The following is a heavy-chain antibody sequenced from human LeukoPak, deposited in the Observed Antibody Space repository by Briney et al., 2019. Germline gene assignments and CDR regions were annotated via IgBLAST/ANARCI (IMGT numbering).Heavy chain of an antibody. J-gene: IGHJ5*02. CDR2: MNPNSGNT. D-gene: IGHD6-6*01. Sequence: ASVKVSCKASGYTFTSYDINWVRQATGQGLEWMGWMNPNSGNTGYAQKFQGRVTITRNTSISTAYMELSSLRSEDTAVYYCARVVAARSYWFDPWGQGTLVTVSS. CDR1: GYTFTSYD. V-gene: IGHV1-8*03. CDR3: ARVVAARSYWFDP.